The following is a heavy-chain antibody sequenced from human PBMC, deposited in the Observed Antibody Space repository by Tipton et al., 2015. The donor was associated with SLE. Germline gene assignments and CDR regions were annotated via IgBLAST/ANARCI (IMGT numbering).Heavy chain of an antibody. CDR3: ARDGGSLEDYMDV. Sequence: SLRLSCAASGFTFSNFWMHWVRQAPGKGLVWVSRIYTDGSRIHYADSVKGRFTISRDNAKNSLYLQMNSLSAEDTAVYYCARDGGSLEDYMDVWGKGTTVTVSS. CDR1: GFTFSNFW. D-gene: IGHD1-26*01. V-gene: IGHV3-74*01. CDR2: IYTDGSRI. J-gene: IGHJ6*03.